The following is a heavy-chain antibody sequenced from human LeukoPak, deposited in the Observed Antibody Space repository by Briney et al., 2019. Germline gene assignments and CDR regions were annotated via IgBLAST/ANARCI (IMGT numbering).Heavy chain of an antibody. CDR1: GFTFNIYA. D-gene: IGHD3-3*01. V-gene: IGHV3-23*01. J-gene: IGHJ4*02. CDR3: AKAHLLEWLLNY. Sequence: GGSLRLSCAASGFTFNIYAMTWVRQAPGKGLEWVSAIGGDGGSTYYADSVKGRFTISRDNSKNTLYLQMNSLRAEDTAVYYCAKAHLLEWLLNYWGQGTLVTVSS. CDR2: IGGDGGST.